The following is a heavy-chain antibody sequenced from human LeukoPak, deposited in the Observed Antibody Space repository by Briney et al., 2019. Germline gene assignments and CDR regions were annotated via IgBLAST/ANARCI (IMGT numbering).Heavy chain of an antibody. V-gene: IGHV4-4*07. D-gene: IGHD5-12*01. J-gene: IGHJ6*03. CDR1: GGSISSYY. Sequence: NTSETLSLTCTVSGGSISSYYWSWIRQPAGKGLEWNGRIYTSGSTNYNPSLKSRVTMSVDTSKNQFSLKLSSVTAADTAVYYCARGSGGYSGYDTYYYYMDVWGKGTTVTVSS. CDR3: ARGSGGYSGYDTYYYYMDV. CDR2: IYTSGST.